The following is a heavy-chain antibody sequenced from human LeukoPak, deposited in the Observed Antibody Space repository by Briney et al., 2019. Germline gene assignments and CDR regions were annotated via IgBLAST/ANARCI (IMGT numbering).Heavy chain of an antibody. CDR3: AKARLRSNWYFDL. CDR2: INGDGSTT. D-gene: IGHD2/OR15-2a*01. V-gene: IGHV3-74*01. J-gene: IGHJ2*01. CDR1: GFSFRTFW. Sequence: GGSLRLSCAASGFSFRTFWMHWLRHVPGKGLVWVSRINGDGSTTTYADSVKGRFTISRDNSKNTLYLQMNSLRAEDTAVYYCAKARLRSNWYFDLWGRGTLVTVSS.